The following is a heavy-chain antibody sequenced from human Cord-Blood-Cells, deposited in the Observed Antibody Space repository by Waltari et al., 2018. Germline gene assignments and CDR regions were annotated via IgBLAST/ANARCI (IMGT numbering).Heavy chain of an antibody. CDR3: ARAVTIFGVVTSYYYGMDV. CDR2: FNAGNGNT. V-gene: IGHV1-3*01. CDR1: GYTFNRHA. Sequence: QVQLVQSGAEVKKPGASVTVSCKASGYTFNRHAMHCVTQAPGHRTEWMGWFNAGNGNTKYSQKFQGRVTITRDTSASTAYMELSSLRSEDTAVYYCARAVTIFGVVTSYYYGMDVWGQGTTVTVSS. D-gene: IGHD3-3*01. J-gene: IGHJ6*02.